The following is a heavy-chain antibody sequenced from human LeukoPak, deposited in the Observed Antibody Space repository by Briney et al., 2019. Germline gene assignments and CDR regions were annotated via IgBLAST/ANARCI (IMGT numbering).Heavy chain of an antibody. V-gene: IGHV3-9*01. CDR3: AKEEGSGWYNFDY. CDR1: GFTFDDYA. J-gene: IGHJ4*02. CDR2: ISWNSGSI. Sequence: GGSLRLSCAASGFTFDDYAMHWVRQASGKGLEWVSGISWNSGSIGYADSVKGRFTISRDNAKNSLYLQMNSLRAEDTALYYCAKEEGSGWYNFDYWGQGTLVTVSS. D-gene: IGHD6-19*01.